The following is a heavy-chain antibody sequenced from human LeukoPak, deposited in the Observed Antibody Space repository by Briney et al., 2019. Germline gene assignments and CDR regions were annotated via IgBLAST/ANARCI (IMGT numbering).Heavy chain of an antibody. V-gene: IGHV3-74*01. CDR3: ARDLSSSGWSFDY. D-gene: IGHD6-19*01. Sequence: PGGSLRLSWAASGFTFSNYWMHWVRQAPGKGLVWVSRINSDGRSTNYADSVKGRFTISRDNAKNTLSLQMNSLRAEDAAVYYCARDLSSSGWSFDYWGQGTLVTVSS. J-gene: IGHJ4*02. CDR2: INSDGRST. CDR1: GFTFSNYW.